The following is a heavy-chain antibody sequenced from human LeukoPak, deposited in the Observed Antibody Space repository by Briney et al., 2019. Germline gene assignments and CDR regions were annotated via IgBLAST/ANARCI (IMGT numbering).Heavy chain of an antibody. Sequence: SETLSLTCAVSGYSISSGYYWGWIRQPPGKGLEWIGSIYHSGSTYYNPSLKSRVTISVDTSKNQFSLKLSSVTAADTAVYYCARKEATCYMDVWGKGTTVTVSS. J-gene: IGHJ6*03. V-gene: IGHV4-38-2*01. CDR3: ARKEATCYMDV. CDR1: GYSISSGYY. D-gene: IGHD5-12*01. CDR2: IYHSGST.